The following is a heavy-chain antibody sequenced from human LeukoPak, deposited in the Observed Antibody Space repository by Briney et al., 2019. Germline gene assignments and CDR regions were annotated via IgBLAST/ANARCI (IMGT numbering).Heavy chain of an antibody. V-gene: IGHV3-64*04. CDR2: ISSNGGSI. J-gene: IGHJ6*02. CDR1: GFTFSSYA. Sequence: GGSLRLSCSASGFTFSSYAMHWVRQAPGKGLEYVSVISSNGGSIYYADSVKGRFTISRDNAKNSLYLQMNSLRAEDTAVYYCARDRDVPAIGMDVWGQGTTVTVSS. CDR3: ARDRDVPAIGMDV.